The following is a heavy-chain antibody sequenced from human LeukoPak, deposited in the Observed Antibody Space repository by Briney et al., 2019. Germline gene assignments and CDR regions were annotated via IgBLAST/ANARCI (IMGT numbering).Heavy chain of an antibody. CDR3: VKHGSGWSFDY. Sequence: SETLSFTCTVSSASISNYYWGWIRQSPGKGLEWIGYIQNTGDTTYNPSLKSRVSISKDMSNNQFSLQLRSVTAADTAVYYCVKHGSGWSFDYWGQGTLVTVSS. J-gene: IGHJ4*02. CDR1: SASISNYY. CDR2: IQNTGDT. D-gene: IGHD6-19*01. V-gene: IGHV4-59*01.